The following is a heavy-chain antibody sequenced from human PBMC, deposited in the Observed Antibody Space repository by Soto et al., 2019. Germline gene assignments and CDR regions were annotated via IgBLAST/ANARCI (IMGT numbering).Heavy chain of an antibody. CDR2: VNHSGEA. J-gene: IGHJ5*02. CDR1: GGSFRNYY. Sequence: SETLSLTGGVYGGSFRNYYCIWVRQPPWKGLEWIGEVNHSGEATYNPSLQSRITISLDTSNSQFSLKLTSVTAADTAMYFCARAERFPTSWFDTFGQGTQVTFSS. V-gene: IGHV4-34*01. D-gene: IGHD3-10*01. CDR3: ARAERFPTSWFDT.